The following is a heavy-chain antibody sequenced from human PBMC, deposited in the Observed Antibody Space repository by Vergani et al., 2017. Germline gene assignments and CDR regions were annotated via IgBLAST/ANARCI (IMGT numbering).Heavy chain of an antibody. CDR3: AKANPRNSGYDYLYYYHAMDV. J-gene: IGHJ6*02. Sequence: EVQLLESGGGLVQPGGSLRLSCGASGFTFSSYAMTWVRQAPGKGLEWVSAISGSGGNTFYTDSVKGRFTISRDSSKNTLYLQMNSLSAGDTAVYYCAKANPRNSGYDYLYYYHAMDVWGQGTTVTVSS. V-gene: IGHV3-23*01. CDR1: GFTFSSYA. D-gene: IGHD5-12*01. CDR2: ISGSGGNT.